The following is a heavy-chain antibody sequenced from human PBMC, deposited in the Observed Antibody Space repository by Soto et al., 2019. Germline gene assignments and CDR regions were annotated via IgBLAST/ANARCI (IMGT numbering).Heavy chain of an antibody. CDR2: ISYDGSNK. Sequence: GGSLRLSCAASGFTFSSYAMHWVRQAPGKGLEWVAVISYDGSNKYYADSVKGRFTISRDNSKNTLYLQMNSLRAEDTAVYYCAKTKDYWGQGTLATVSS. CDR3: AKTKDY. J-gene: IGHJ4*02. V-gene: IGHV3-30-3*02. CDR1: GFTFSSYA.